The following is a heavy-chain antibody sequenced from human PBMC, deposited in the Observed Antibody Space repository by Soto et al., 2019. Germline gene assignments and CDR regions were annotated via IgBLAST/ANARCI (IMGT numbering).Heavy chain of an antibody. D-gene: IGHD1-26*01. CDR2: ISSSSSSI. J-gene: IGHJ4*02. CDR1: GFNFSAYS. V-gene: IGHV3-48*02. CDR3: AQVGQANTFEY. Sequence: GGSLRLSCAASGFNFSAYSMDWIRQAPGKGLQWVSYISSSSSSIYYADSVKGRFTISRDNAKNSLFLQMSSLRDEDTGVYYCAQVGQANTFEYWGQGTQV.